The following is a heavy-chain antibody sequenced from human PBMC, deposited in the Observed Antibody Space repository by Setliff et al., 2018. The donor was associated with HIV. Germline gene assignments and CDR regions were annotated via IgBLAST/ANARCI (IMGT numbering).Heavy chain of an antibody. Sequence: SETLSLTCSVSGGSIDSSDYYWGWIRQPPGKGLEWIGTVYYTGSTFYNPSLESRVTISVDTSKNQFSLKLRSVTATDTTVYYCARLILGELSLFGPYWYFDLWGCGTLDTVSS. D-gene: IGHD3-16*02. V-gene: IGHV4-39*01. J-gene: IGHJ2*01. CDR3: ARLILGELSLFGPYWYFDL. CDR1: GGSIDSSDYY. CDR2: VYYTGST.